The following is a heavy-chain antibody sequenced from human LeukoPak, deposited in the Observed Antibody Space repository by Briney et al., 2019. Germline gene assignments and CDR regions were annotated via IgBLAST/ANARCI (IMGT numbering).Heavy chain of an antibody. V-gene: IGHV3-23*01. CDR1: GFTFSSYA. J-gene: IGHJ5*02. CDR3: AKGGSSWSRNWFDP. Sequence: PGGSLRLSCAASGFTFSSYAMNWVRQAPGKGLECVSTISITGASTYYADSVKGRFTISRDNSNNMLYLQITNLRAEDTALYYCAKGGSSWSRNWFDPWGQGTLVTVSS. D-gene: IGHD6-13*01. CDR2: ISITGAST.